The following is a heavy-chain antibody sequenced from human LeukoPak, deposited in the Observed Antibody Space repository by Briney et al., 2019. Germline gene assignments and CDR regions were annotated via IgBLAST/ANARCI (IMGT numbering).Heavy chain of an antibody. V-gene: IGHV3-30*18. CDR1: AFNFKTYG. J-gene: IGHJ4*02. CDR3: AKDLESYYHDSSGYRAGFDY. D-gene: IGHD3-22*01. Sequence: PRGALKFSSAASAFNFKTYGMHWVRQAPGKGLEWVAFISYDGGKRFFGESVKGRFTIARDNSENTVSLQMNTLKTEDTAVYYCAKDLESYYHDSSGYRAGFDYWGQGTLVTVSS. CDR2: ISYDGGKR.